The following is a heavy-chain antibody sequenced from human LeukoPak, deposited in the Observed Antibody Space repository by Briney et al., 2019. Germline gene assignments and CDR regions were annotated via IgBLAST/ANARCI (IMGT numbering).Heavy chain of an antibody. V-gene: IGHV3-74*01. CDR1: ALTFSKYW. J-gene: IGHJ4*02. Sequence: GRSPRLACAAAALTFSKYWMHSVRQAPGKGLESVSRINSDGTVTTYADSVKGRFTVSRDNADNTMFLQMNSVRDEDTAVYYCATKQWLAPPPDSWGQGTPVTVSS. CDR3: ATKQWLAPPPDS. D-gene: IGHD6-19*01. CDR2: INSDGTVT.